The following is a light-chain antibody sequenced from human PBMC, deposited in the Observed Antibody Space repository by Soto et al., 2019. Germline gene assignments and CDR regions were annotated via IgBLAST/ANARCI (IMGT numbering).Light chain of an antibody. CDR2: GAS. CDR3: QQYGSAPFT. CDR1: PSVSSNF. Sequence: EIVLTQSPGTLSLSPGERATLSCRASPSVSSNFVAWYQQKPGQAPRLLISGASSRATGIPDRISGSGSGTDFTLTISRLEPEDFAVYYCQQYGSAPFTFGPGTKVDIK. V-gene: IGKV3-20*01. J-gene: IGKJ3*01.